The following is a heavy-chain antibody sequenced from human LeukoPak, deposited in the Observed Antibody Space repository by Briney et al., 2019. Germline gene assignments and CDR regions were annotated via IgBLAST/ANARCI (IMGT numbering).Heavy chain of an antibody. D-gene: IGHD6-19*01. V-gene: IGHV1-69*01. CDR1: GGTCSSYA. CDR2: IIPIFGTA. CDR3: ARPRLLYSSGWYGWFDP. J-gene: IGHJ5*02. Sequence: SVKVSCKASGGTCSSYAISWVRQAPGQGLEWTGGIIPIFGTANYAQKFQGRVTITADESTSTAYMELSSLRSEDTAVYYCARPRLLYSSGWYGWFDPWGQGTLVTVSS.